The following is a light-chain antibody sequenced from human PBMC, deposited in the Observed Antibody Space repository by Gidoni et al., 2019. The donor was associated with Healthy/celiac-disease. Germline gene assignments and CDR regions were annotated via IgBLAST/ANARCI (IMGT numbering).Light chain of an antibody. J-gene: IGKJ2*01. Sequence: DIVMTQSPASLAVSLGERATIHCKSSQSVLYSSNNKNYLAWYQQKPGQPPKLLIYWASTRESGVPDRFSGSGSGTDFTLTISSLQAEDVAVYYCQQYYSTPDTFGQGTKLEIK. CDR1: QSVLYSSNNKNY. CDR2: WAS. CDR3: QQYYSTPDT. V-gene: IGKV4-1*01.